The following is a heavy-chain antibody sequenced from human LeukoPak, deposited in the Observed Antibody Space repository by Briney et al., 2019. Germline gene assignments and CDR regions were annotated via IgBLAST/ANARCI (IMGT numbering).Heavy chain of an antibody. CDR2: ISYDGSNK. D-gene: IGHD3-3*01. V-gene: IGHV3-30*03. J-gene: IGHJ4*02. CDR3: ASGIYDFWSGSPIPFDY. Sequence: GGSLRLSCAASGFTFSSYSMNWVRQAPGKGLEWVAVISYDGSNKYYADSVKGRFTISRDNSKNTLYLQMNSLRAEDTAVYYCASGIYDFWSGSPIPFDYWGQGTLVTVSS. CDR1: GFTFSSYS.